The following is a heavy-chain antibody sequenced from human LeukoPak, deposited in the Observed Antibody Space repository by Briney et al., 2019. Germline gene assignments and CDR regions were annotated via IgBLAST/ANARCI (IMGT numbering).Heavy chain of an antibody. V-gene: IGHV3-23*01. J-gene: IGHJ4*02. CDR3: AKEEVLTGYWYLLRGYFDY. CDR1: GFTFSSYG. CDR2: ISGSGGST. D-gene: IGHD3-9*01. Sequence: SGGTLRLSCAASGFTFSSYGMSWVRQAPGKGLEWVSAISGSGGSTYYADSVKGRFTISRDNSKNTLYLQMNSLRAEDTAVYYCAKEEVLTGYWYLLRGYFDYWGQGTLVTVSS.